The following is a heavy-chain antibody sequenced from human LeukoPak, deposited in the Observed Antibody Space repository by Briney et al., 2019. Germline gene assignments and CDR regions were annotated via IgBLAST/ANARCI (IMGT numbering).Heavy chain of an antibody. CDR3: AREAGPTGVTRNWFDP. V-gene: IGHV3-21*01. CDR2: ISSSSYI. D-gene: IGHD4-23*01. CDR1: GFTFSSYS. Sequence: PGGSLRLSCAASGFTFSSYSMNWVRQAPGKGLEWVSSISSSSYIYYADSVKGRFTISRDNAKNSLYLQMNSLRAEDTAVYYCAREAGPTGVTRNWFDPWGQGTLVTVSS. J-gene: IGHJ5*02.